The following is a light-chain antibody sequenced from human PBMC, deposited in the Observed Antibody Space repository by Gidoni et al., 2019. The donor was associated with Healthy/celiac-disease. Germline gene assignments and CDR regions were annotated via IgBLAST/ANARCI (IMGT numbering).Light chain of an antibody. CDR2: KAS. CDR3: QQYNSYPV. Sequence: DIQMTQSPSTLSASVGDRVTITCRASQSISSWLAWYQQKPGKAPKLLIYKASSLESGVPSRFSGSGSGTEFTLTISSLQPDDFAPYYCQQYNSYPVFGPGTKVDIK. J-gene: IGKJ3*01. CDR1: QSISSW. V-gene: IGKV1-5*03.